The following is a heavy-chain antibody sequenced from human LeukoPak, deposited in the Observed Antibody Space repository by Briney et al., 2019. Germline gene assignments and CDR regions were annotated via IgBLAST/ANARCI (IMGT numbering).Heavy chain of an antibody. V-gene: IGHV3-23*01. CDR3: AKVYFGELPDAFDI. Sequence: GGSLRLSCAAFGFTFSSYAMSWVRQAPGKGLEGVSAISGSGGSTYYAGSVKGRFTITRDNSKNTLYLQMNSLRAEDTAVYYCAKVYFGELPDAFDIWGQGTMVTVSS. D-gene: IGHD3-16*01. CDR1: GFTFSSYA. J-gene: IGHJ3*02. CDR2: ISGSGGST.